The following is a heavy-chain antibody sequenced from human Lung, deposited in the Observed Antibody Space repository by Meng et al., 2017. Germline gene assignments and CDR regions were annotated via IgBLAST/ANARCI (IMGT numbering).Heavy chain of an antibody. V-gene: IGHV4-34*01. D-gene: IGHD4-11*01. J-gene: IGHJ4*02. CDR3: ARGPTTMAHDFDY. CDR2: INHSGST. Sequence: QAPLQQLVAGLLKPSEHLSLPCVVSGGSFSDYYWSWIRQPPGKGLEWIGEINHSGSTNYNPSLESRATISVDTSQNNLSLKLSSVTAADSAVYYCARGPTTMAHDFDYWGQGTLVTVFS. CDR1: GGSFSDYY.